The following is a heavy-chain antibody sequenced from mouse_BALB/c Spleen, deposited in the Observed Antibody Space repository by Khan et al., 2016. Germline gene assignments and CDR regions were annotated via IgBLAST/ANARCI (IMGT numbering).Heavy chain of an antibody. V-gene: IGHV14-4*02. CDR1: VFNIKDYY. D-gene: IGHD1-1*01. CDR2: IDPENGDT. J-gene: IGHJ2*01. CDR3: NAVYYGSDVYFDY. Sequence: VQLQQSGAELVRSGASVKLSCTASVFNIKDYYMHWVKQRPEQGLEWIGWIDPENGDTEYAPKFQGKATMIADTSSNAAYLQFSSLTSEDSAVYYCNAVYYGSDVYFDYWGQGTTLTVSS.